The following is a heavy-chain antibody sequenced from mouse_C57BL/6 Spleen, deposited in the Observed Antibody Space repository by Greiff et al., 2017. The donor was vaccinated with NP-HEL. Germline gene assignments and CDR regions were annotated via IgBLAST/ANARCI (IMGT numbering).Heavy chain of an antibody. Sequence: EVQLQQSGAELVKPGASVKLSCTASGFNIKDYYMHWVKQRTEQGLEWIGRIDPEDGETKYAPKFQGKATITADTPSNTAYLQLSSLTSEDTAVYYCARSGGTTVVATDYFDCWGQGTTLTVSS. V-gene: IGHV14-2*01. CDR3: ARSGGTTVVATDYFDC. D-gene: IGHD1-1*01. CDR1: GFNIKDYY. J-gene: IGHJ2*01. CDR2: IDPEDGET.